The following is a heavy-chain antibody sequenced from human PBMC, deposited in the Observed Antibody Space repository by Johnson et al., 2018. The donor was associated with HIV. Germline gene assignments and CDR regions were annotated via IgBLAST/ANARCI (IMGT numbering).Heavy chain of an antibody. J-gene: IGHJ3*02. CDR1: GFTFSTYA. CDR3: AGLIAIFGSLRDDLDI. D-gene: IGHD3-3*01. Sequence: EVQLLESGGGLVQPGGSLRLSCTASGFTFSTYAMHWVRQAPGKGLEYVSAISSNGDNTYYADSVKGRFTISRDNSKNTLYLQIDSLSAEDMGVYYCAGLIAIFGSLRDDLDIWGHGTMVTVSS. CDR2: ISSNGDNT. V-gene: IGHV3-64*07.